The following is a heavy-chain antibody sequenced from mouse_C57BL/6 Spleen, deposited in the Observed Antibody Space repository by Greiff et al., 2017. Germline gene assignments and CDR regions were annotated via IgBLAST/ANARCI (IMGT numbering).Heavy chain of an antibody. CDR3: ARDAGSSPWYFDV. J-gene: IGHJ1*03. CDR1: GFTFTDYY. D-gene: IGHD1-1*01. V-gene: IGHV7-3*01. CDR2: IRNKANGYTT. Sequence: EVHLVESGGGLVQPGGSLSLSCAASGFTFTDYYMSWVRQPPGKALEWLGFIRNKANGYTTEYSASVKGRFTISRDNSQSILYLQMNALRAEDSATYYCARDAGSSPWYFDVWGTGTTVTVSS.